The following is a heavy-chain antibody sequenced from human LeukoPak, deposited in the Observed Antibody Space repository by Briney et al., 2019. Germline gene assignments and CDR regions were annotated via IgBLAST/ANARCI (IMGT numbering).Heavy chain of an antibody. Sequence: GGSLRLSCAASGFTFSSYSMNWVRQAPGKGLEWVSSISSSSSYIYYADSVKGRFTISRDNAKNSLYLQMNSLRAEDTAVYYCASYDSSGYYRHDGYFDLWGRGTLVTVSS. J-gene: IGHJ2*01. D-gene: IGHD3-22*01. CDR2: ISSSSSYI. CDR1: GFTFSSYS. V-gene: IGHV3-21*01. CDR3: ASYDSSGYYRHDGYFDL.